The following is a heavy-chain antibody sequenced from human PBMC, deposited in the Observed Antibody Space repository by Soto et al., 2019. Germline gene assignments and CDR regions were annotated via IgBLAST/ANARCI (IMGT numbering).Heavy chain of an antibody. D-gene: IGHD3-16*01. J-gene: IGHJ4*02. V-gene: IGHV1-8*01. CDR1: GYTFTTYD. Sequence: QVQLVQSGAEVKKPGASVKVSCKASGYTFTTYDINWVRQASGQGLEWMGWMNPDSGMTTYAQSFYGRVNMTWSTSIGTAYMELSSLRSEDTAVYYCARGRGGQFDYWGQGTLVTVSS. CDR2: MNPDSGMT. CDR3: ARGRGGQFDY.